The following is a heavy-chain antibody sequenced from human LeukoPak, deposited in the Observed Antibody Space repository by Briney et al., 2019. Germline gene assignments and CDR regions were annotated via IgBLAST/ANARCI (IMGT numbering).Heavy chain of an antibody. D-gene: IGHD3-22*01. Sequence: SVKVSGKASGGTFSSYAISWVRQAPGQGLEWMGRIIPILGIANYAQKFQGRVTITADKSTSTAYMELSSLRSEDTVVYYCARVTSQYYYDSSGYEINWFDPWGQGTLVTVSS. CDR2: IIPILGIA. CDR1: GGTFSSYA. J-gene: IGHJ5*02. V-gene: IGHV1-69*04. CDR3: ARVTSQYYYDSSGYEINWFDP.